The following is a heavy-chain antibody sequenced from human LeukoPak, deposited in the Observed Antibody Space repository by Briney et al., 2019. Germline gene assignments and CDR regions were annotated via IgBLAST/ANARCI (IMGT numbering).Heavy chain of an antibody. CDR1: GFTFSSHA. J-gene: IGHJ4*02. CDR3: ATRPAVADYFDN. D-gene: IGHD6-19*01. Sequence: PGGPLRLSCAASGFTFSSHALCWVRQAPGKGLEWVSSISVSGGYTYYADSVKGRFAISRDNSKNTLYLQMNRLRAEDTAVYYCATRPAVADYFDNWGQGTLVTVSS. CDR2: ISVSGGYT. V-gene: IGHV3-23*01.